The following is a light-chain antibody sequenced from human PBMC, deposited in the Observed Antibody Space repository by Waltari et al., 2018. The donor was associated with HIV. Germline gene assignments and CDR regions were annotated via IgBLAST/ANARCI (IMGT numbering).Light chain of an antibody. V-gene: IGLV1-51*01. Sequence: QSVLTQPPAVSAAPRQMLTISCSGNSSNIGNNPVSWYTQLPRTAPKLLIYAKQTRPSGIPDRFPGSKAGTSATLGITGLQTADEADYYCGTWDSSLSVVVFGGGTKLTVL. CDR1: SSNIGNNP. J-gene: IGLJ2*01. CDR2: AKQ. CDR3: GTWDSSLSVVV.